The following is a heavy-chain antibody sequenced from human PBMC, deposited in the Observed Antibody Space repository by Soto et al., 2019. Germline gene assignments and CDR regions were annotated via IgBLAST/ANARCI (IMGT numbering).Heavy chain of an antibody. J-gene: IGHJ4*02. D-gene: IGHD6-6*01. CDR3: ARISLYSSSSGTLYFDY. CDR1: GGSISSSSYY. V-gene: IGHV4-39*01. CDR2: IYYSGGT. Sequence: QLQLQESGPGLVKPSETLSLTCTVSGGSISSSSYYWGWIRQPPGKGLEWIGSIYYSGGTYYNPSLKSRVTISVDTSKNQFSLKLSSVTAADTAVYYCARISLYSSSSGTLYFDYWGQGTLVTVSS.